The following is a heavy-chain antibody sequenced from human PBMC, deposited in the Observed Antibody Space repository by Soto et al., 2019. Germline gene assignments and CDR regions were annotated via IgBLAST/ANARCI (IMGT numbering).Heavy chain of an antibody. Sequence: QVQLQESGPGLVKPSQTLSLTCTVSGGSISSGDYYWSWIRQPPGKGLEWIGYIYYSGSTYYNPSLKSRVTISVDTSKNQFSLKLSSVTAADTAVYYCARDTPIAARHNYYYGMDVWGQGTTVTVSS. CDR1: GGSISSGDYY. J-gene: IGHJ6*02. D-gene: IGHD6-6*01. CDR3: ARDTPIAARHNYYYGMDV. CDR2: IYYSGST. V-gene: IGHV4-30-4*01.